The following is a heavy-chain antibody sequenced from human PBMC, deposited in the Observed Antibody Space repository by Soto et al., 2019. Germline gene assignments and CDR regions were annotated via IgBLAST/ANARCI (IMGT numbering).Heavy chain of an antibody. CDR2: ITNDGGNT. V-gene: IGHV3-64D*08. D-gene: IGHD6-19*01. CDR1: GFAFSSQH. J-gene: IGHJ4*02. Sequence: GGSLRLSCSTSGFAFSSQHMHWVRQAPGKGLEYVAIITNDGGNTYYADSVKGRFTISRDNFKNTLFLQMSSLRTDDTAVYYCAAPYRSDWDDVACWGQGTLVTVSS. CDR3: AAPYRSDWDDVAC.